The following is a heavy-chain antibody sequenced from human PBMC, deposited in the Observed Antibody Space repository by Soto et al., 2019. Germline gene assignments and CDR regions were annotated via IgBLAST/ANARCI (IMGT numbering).Heavy chain of an antibody. CDR3: AKDGDTAIPTQYYYYGMDV. CDR1: GGSISSGGYY. V-gene: IGHV4-31*03. D-gene: IGHD5-18*01. Sequence: QVQLQESGPGLVKPSQTLSLTCTVSGGSISSGGYYWSWIRQHPGKGLEWIGYIYYSGSTYYNPSLKSRVTISVDTSKNQFSLKLSSVTAADTAVYYCAKDGDTAIPTQYYYYGMDVWGQGTTVTVSS. J-gene: IGHJ6*02. CDR2: IYYSGST.